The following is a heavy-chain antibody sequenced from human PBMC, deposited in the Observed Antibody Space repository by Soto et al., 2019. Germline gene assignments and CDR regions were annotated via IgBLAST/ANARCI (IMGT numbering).Heavy chain of an antibody. CDR3: ARGGYSYGSFDY. CDR2: IYYSGST. CDR1: GGSISSGGYY. V-gene: IGHV4-31*03. Sequence: QVQLQGSGPGLVKPSQTLSLTCTVSGGSISSGGYYWSWIRQHPGKGLEWIGYIYYSGSTYYNPSLKSRVTISVDTSKNQFSLKLSSVTAADTAVYYCARGGYSYGSFDYWGQGTLVTVSS. D-gene: IGHD5-18*01. J-gene: IGHJ4*02.